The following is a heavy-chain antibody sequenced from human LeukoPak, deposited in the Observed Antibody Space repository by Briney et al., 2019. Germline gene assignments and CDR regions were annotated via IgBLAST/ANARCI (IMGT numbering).Heavy chain of an antibody. CDR2: IYYSGST. J-gene: IGHJ5*02. CDR1: GGSISSYY. CDR3: ARALHCSSTCCYWLDP. V-gene: IGHV4-59*01. D-gene: IGHD2-2*01. Sequence: SETLSLTCTVSGGSISSYYWSWIRQPPGNGLEWIGYIYYSGSTNYNPSLKSRVTISVDTSKNQFSLKLSSVTAADTAVYYCARALHCSSTCCYWLDPWGQGTLVTVSS.